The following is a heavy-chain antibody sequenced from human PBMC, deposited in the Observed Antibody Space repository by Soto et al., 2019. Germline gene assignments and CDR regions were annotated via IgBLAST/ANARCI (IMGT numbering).Heavy chain of an antibody. CDR1: GFTVSSNY. Sequence: GGSLRLSCAASGFTVSSNYMNWVRQATGKGLEWVSGIGITGDTYHVGSVKGRFRISRDNAKNSLYLQMNSLRAGDTAVYYCVRTGQWLLGYDYWGRGTLVTSPQ. J-gene: IGHJ4*01. V-gene: IGHV3-13*04. D-gene: IGHD6-19*01. CDR3: VRTGQWLLGYDY. CDR2: IGITGDT.